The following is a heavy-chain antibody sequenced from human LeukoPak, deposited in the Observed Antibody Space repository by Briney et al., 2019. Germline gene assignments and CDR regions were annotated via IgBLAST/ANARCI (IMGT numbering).Heavy chain of an antibody. CDR1: GLTFSSYA. D-gene: IGHD4-17*01. CDR3: AKTPLVEYGDYVSPFDY. CDR2: ISGSGGST. V-gene: IGHV3-23*01. Sequence: AGGSLRLSCAASGLTFSSYAMSWVRQAPGKGLEWVSAISGSGGSTYYADSVKGRFTISRDNSKNTLYLQMNSLRAEDTAVYYCAKTPLVEYGDYVSPFDYWGQGTLVTVSS. J-gene: IGHJ4*02.